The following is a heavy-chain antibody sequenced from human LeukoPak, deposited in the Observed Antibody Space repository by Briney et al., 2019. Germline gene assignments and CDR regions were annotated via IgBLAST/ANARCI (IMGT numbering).Heavy chain of an antibody. J-gene: IGHJ4*02. CDR3: ARGGDLGYCSGGSCYLAYYFDY. V-gene: IGHV4-34*01. CDR1: GGSFSGYY. D-gene: IGHD2-15*01. Sequence: PSETLSLTCAVYGGSFSGYYWSRIRQPPGKGLEWIGEINHSGSTNYNPSLKSRVTISVDTSKNQFSLKLSSVTAADTAVYYCARGGDLGYCSGGSCYLAYYFDYWGQGTLVTVSS. CDR2: INHSGST.